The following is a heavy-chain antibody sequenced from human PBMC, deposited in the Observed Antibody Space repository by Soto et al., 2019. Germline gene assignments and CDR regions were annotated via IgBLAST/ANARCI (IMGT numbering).Heavy chain of an antibody. Sequence: SETLSLTCAVYGGSFSGYYWSWICQPPGKGLEWIGEINHSGSTNYNPSLKSRVTISVDTSKNQFSLKLSSVTAADTAVYYCARGSGSYVNWGQGTLVTVSS. D-gene: IGHD1-26*01. V-gene: IGHV4-34*01. CDR3: ARGSGSYVN. CDR1: GGSFSGYY. CDR2: INHSGST. J-gene: IGHJ4*02.